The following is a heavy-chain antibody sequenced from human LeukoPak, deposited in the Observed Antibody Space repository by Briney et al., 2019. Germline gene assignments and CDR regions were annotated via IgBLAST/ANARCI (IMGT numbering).Heavy chain of an antibody. CDR3: ARGPQYSSGWYQH. Sequence: SETLSLTCAVYGGSFSGHYWSWIRQPPGKGLEWIGEINHSGSTNYNPSLKSRVTISVDTSKNQFSLKLSSVTAADTAVYYCARGPQYSSGWYQHWGQGTLVTVSS. J-gene: IGHJ1*01. V-gene: IGHV4-34*01. CDR2: INHSGST. CDR1: GGSFSGHY. D-gene: IGHD6-19*01.